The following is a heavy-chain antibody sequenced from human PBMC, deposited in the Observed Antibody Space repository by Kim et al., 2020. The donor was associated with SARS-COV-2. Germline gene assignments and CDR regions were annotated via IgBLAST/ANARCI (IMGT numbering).Heavy chain of an antibody. Sequence: SETLSLTCTVSGGSISSGGYYWSWIRQHPGKGLEWIGYIYYSGSTYYNPSLKSRVTISVDTSKNQFSLKLSSVTAADTAVYYCARWGGPLYYFDYWGQGTLVTVSS. J-gene: IGHJ4*02. CDR3: ARWGGPLYYFDY. CDR1: GGSISSGGYY. CDR2: IYYSGST. D-gene: IGHD3-16*01. V-gene: IGHV4-31*03.